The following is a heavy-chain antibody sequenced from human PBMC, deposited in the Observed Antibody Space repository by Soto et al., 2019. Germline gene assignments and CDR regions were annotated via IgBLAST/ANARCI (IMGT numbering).Heavy chain of an antibody. CDR3: QRRHCRGGICYLHS. V-gene: IGHV4-61*01. CDR2: IYYSGST. Sequence: TSETLSLTCTVSGGSVSSGSYYWSWIRQPPGKGLEWIGYIYYSGSTNYNPSLKSQVTISVDTSTNQLSLKLSSVTPAYTAVNYCQRRHCRGGICYLHSWGQGTLVTASS. D-gene: IGHD2-15*01. J-gene: IGHJ5*02. CDR1: GGSVSSGSYY.